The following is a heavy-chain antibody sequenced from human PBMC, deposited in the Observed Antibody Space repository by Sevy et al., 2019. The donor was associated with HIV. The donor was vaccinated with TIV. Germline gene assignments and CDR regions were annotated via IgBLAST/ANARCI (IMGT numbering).Heavy chain of an antibody. CDR2: IKSKTEAATR. V-gene: IGHV3-15*01. D-gene: IGHD1-26*01. J-gene: IGHJ4*02. CDR3: TAGVGAADFDY. CDR1: GFTFTNAW. Sequence: GGSLRLSCAASGFTFTNAWMSWVRQAPGKGLEWVGRIKSKTEAATRDFAAPVKGRFAISRDDSKNTLYLQMDSLKTEDTCVYYCTAGVGAADFDYWGQGILVTVSS.